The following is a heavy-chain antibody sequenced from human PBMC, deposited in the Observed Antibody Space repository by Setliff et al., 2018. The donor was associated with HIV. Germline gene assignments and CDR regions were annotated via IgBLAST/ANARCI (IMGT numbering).Heavy chain of an antibody. CDR1: GGPFGVYR. CDR3: ARDRHSSGLGSYGP. CDR2: IDSSGTT. V-gene: IGHV4-4*07. D-gene: IGHD3-10*01. Sequence: SETLSLTCTISGGPFGVYRWSWIRQSAGRGLEWIGRIDSSGTTDYKPSLKGRAAISVDTSRNQFSLRVTSVTAADTAVYFCARDRHSSGLGSYGPWGPGILVTVSS. J-gene: IGHJ5*02.